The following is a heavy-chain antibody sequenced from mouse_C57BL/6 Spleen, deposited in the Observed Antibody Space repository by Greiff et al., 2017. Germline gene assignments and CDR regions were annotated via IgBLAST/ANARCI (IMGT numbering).Heavy chain of an antibody. D-gene: IGHD2-2*01. CDR2: ISSGSSTI. CDR3: ARGSTMVTTGFAY. J-gene: IGHJ3*01. CDR1: GFTFSDYG. Sequence: EVKLMESGGGLVKPGGSLKLSCAASGFTFSDYGMHWVRQAPEKGLEWVAYISSGSSTIYYADTVKGRFTISRDNAKNTLFRQMTSLRSEDTAMYYCARGSTMVTTGFAYWGQGTLVTVSA. V-gene: IGHV5-17*01.